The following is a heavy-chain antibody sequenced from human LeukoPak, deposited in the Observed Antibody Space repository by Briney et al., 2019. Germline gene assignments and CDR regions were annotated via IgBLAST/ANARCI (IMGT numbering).Heavy chain of an antibody. D-gene: IGHD6-19*01. Sequence: GGSLRLSCAASGFTFSSYEMNWVRQAPGKGLVWVSHINSDGRSTSYADSVKGRFTISRDNAKNTLYLQMNSLRAEDTAVYYCARALAVAANDYWGQGTLVTVSS. V-gene: IGHV3-74*01. CDR3: ARALAVAANDY. J-gene: IGHJ4*02. CDR1: GFTFSSYE. CDR2: INSDGRST.